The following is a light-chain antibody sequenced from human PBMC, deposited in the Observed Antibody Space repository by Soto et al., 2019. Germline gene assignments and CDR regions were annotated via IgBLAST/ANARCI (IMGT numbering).Light chain of an antibody. J-gene: IGLJ2*01. CDR2: VKDDGSH. Sequence: QSVLTQSPSASASLGASVRLTCTLSSGHSTNAIAWYRQQPEKGPRYLMNVKDDGSHIKGDGIPDRFSGSSSGAERYLTISSLQSEDEADYYCQTWGSGIVVFGGGTKLTVL. CDR1: SGHSTNA. V-gene: IGLV4-69*01. CDR3: QTWGSGIVV.